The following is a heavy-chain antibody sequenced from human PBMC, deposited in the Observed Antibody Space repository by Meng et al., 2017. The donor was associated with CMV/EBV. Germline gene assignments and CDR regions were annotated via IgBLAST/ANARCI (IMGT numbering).Heavy chain of an antibody. Sequence: SVKVSCKASGYTFTGYYMHWVRQAPGQGLEWMGGIIPIFGTANYAQKFQGRVTITTDESTSTAYMELSSLRSEDTAVYYCAREGQSGVPAAIYGFWFDPWGQGTLVTVSS. CDR3: AREGQSGVPAAIYGFWFDP. CDR2: IIPIFGTA. V-gene: IGHV1-69*05. J-gene: IGHJ5*02. CDR1: GYTFTGYY. D-gene: IGHD2-2*02.